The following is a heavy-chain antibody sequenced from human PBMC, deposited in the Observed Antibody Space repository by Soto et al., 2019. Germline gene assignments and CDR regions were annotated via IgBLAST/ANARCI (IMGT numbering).Heavy chain of an antibody. CDR2: IIPIFGTA. V-gene: IGHV1-69*01. CDR3: ASHYDSSGYYYQWGYYFDY. CDR1: GGTFSSYA. J-gene: IGHJ4*02. Sequence: QVQLVQSGAEVKKPGSSVKVSCKASGGTFSSYAISWVRQAPGQGLEWMGGIIPIFGTANYAQKFQGRVTITADESTSTANMELSSLRSEDTAVYYCASHYDSSGYYYQWGYYFDYWGQGTLVTVSS. D-gene: IGHD3-22*01.